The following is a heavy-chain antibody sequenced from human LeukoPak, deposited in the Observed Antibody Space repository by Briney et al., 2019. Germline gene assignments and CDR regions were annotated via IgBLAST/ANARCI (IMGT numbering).Heavy chain of an antibody. CDR1: GYTFTSYD. D-gene: IGHD6-19*01. CDR2: ISAYNGNT. CDR3: ARSAYNSGWYYLH. V-gene: IGHV1-18*01. Sequence: GASVKVSCKTSGYTFTSYDISWVRQAPGQGLERMGWISAYNGNTKYAQNVQDRVTMTTDTSTSTAYMELTSLRSDDTAVYYCARSAYNSGWYYLHWGQGTLVTVSS. J-gene: IGHJ4*02.